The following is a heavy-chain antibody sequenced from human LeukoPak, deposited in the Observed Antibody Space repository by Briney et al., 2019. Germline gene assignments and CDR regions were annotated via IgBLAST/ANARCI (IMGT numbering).Heavy chain of an antibody. D-gene: IGHD2-2*01. CDR1: GGSISSYY. CDR3: ARGPLGYCSSTSCQAAGRFFDY. CDR2: INHSGST. Sequence: SETLSLTCTVSGGSISSYYWSWIRQPPGKGLEWIGEINHSGSTNYNPSLKSRVTISVDTSKNQFSLKLSSVTAADTAVYYCARGPLGYCSSTSCQAAGRFFDYWGQETLVTVSS. V-gene: IGHV4-34*01. J-gene: IGHJ4*02.